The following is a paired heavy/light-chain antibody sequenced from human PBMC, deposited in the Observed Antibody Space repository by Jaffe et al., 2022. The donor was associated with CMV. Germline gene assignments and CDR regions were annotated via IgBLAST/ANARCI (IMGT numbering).Heavy chain of an antibody. Sequence: QLQLQESGPGLVKPSETLSLTCTVSGGSISSSSYYWGWIRQPPGKGLEWIGSIYYSGSTYYNPSLKSRVTISVDTSKNQFSLKLSSVTAADTAVYYCARRAVFEYSSSWGVYYFDYWGQGTLVTVSS. CDR3: ARRAVFEYSSSWGVYYFDY. CDR2: IYYSGST. CDR1: GGSISSSSYY. V-gene: IGHV4-39*01. J-gene: IGHJ4*02. D-gene: IGHD6-6*01.
Light chain of an antibody. CDR3: QQYYSYLALT. CDR2: AAS. V-gene: IGKV1-8*01. J-gene: IGKJ4*01. CDR1: QGISSY. Sequence: AIRITQSPSSLSASTGDRVTITCRASQGISSYLAWYQQKPGKAPKLLIYAASTLQSGVPSRFSGSGSGTDFTLTISCLQSEDFATYYCQQYYSYLALTFGGGTKVEIK.